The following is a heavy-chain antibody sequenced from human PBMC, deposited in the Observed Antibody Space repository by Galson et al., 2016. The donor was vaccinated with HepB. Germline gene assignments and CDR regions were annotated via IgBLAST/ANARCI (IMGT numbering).Heavy chain of an antibody. D-gene: IGHD1-7*01. CDR2: IYHSGNT. CDR1: GYSISSGYY. V-gene: IGHV4-38-2*02. Sequence: ETLSLTCTVSGYSISSGYYWGWIRQPPGKGLEWIGSIYHSGNTYYNPSLKSRVTISVDTSKNQFSLKLSSVTAADTAVYYCARGDWNYGFDCWGQGTLVTVSS. J-gene: IGHJ4*02. CDR3: ARGDWNYGFDC.